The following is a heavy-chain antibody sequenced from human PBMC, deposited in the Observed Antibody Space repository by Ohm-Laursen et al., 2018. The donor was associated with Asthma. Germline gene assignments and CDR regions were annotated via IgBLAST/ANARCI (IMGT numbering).Heavy chain of an antibody. Sequence: SLRLSCAASGFTFSSYGMHWVRQAPGKGLEWVAVISYDGSNKYYADSVKGRFTISRDNSKNTLYLQMNSLRAGDTAVYYCAKDLALHHYYYYGMDVWGQGTTVTVSS. CDR3: AKDLALHHYYYYGMDV. D-gene: IGHD5-24*01. CDR1: GFTFSSYG. CDR2: ISYDGSNK. V-gene: IGHV3-30*18. J-gene: IGHJ6*02.